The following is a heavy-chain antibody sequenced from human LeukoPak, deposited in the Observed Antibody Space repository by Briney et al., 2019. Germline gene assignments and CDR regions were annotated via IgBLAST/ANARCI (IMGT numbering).Heavy chain of an antibody. CDR2: IYYSGST. CDR3: ARGVVPAAMGYYYYMDV. CDR1: GGSISSYY. J-gene: IGHJ6*03. D-gene: IGHD2-2*01. Sequence: PSETLSLTCTVSGGSISSYYWSRIRQPPGKGLEWIGYIYYSGSTNYNPSLKSRVTISVDTSKNQFSLKLSSVTAADTAVYYCARGVVPAAMGYYYYMDVWGKGTTVTVSS. V-gene: IGHV4-59*01.